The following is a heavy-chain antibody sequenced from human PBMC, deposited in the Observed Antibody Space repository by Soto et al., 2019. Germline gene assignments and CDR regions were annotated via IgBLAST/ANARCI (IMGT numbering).Heavy chain of an antibody. Sequence: HPGGSLRLSCAASGFTFSSYWMSWVRQAPGKGLEWVANIKQDGSEKYYVDSVKGRFTISRDNAKNSLYLQMNSLRAEDTAVYYCASNVLLWFGEQSYFDYWGQGTLVTVSS. CDR3: ASNVLLWFGEQSYFDY. CDR1: GFTFSSYW. J-gene: IGHJ4*02. CDR2: IKQDGSEK. V-gene: IGHV3-7*01. D-gene: IGHD3-10*01.